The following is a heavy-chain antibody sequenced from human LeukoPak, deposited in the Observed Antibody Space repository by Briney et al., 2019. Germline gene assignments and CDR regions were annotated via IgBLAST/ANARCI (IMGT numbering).Heavy chain of an antibody. Sequence: SETLSLTCTVSGYSISSGYYWGWIRQPPGEGLEWIGNIYHSGNSYYNPSLKSRLTISVDTSKNQFSLKLSSVTAADTAVYYCARDQHPYYFDYWGQGTLVTVSS. V-gene: IGHV4-38-2*02. CDR1: GYSISSGYY. CDR2: IYHSGNS. CDR3: ARDQHPYYFDY. J-gene: IGHJ4*02.